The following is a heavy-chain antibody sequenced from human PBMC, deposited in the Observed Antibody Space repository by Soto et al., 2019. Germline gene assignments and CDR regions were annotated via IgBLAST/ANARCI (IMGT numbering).Heavy chain of an antibody. D-gene: IGHD3-22*01. CDR1: GGSISSGVYY. V-gene: IGHV4-31*03. Sequence: QVQLQESSPGLVKPSQTLSLTCTVSGGSISSGVYYWSWIRQHPGKGLEWIGYIFYSGSTYYNPSLKSRVTISVDTSKSQFSLKLSSVTAADTAVYYCAIYDSSGSRGFQHWGQGTLVTVSS. CDR2: IFYSGST. J-gene: IGHJ1*01. CDR3: AIYDSSGSRGFQH.